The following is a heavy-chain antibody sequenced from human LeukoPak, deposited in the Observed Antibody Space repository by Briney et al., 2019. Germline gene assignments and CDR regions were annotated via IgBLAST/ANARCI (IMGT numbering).Heavy chain of an antibody. V-gene: IGHV3-30*02. D-gene: IGHD3-16*02. CDR3: EKDRLRLGESSDDY. Sequence: GGSLRLSCAASGFTFSSYGMHWVRQAPGKGLEWVAFIRQDGSNKYYADSVKGRFTISRDNAKNTLYLQMNSLRAEDTAVYYCEKDRLRLGESSDDYWGQGTLVTVSS. CDR2: IRQDGSNK. CDR1: GFTFSSYG. J-gene: IGHJ4*02.